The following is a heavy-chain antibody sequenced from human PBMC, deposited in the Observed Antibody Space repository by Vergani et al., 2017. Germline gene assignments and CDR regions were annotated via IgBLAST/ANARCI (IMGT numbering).Heavy chain of an antibody. J-gene: IGHJ2*01. Sequence: QVQLQESGPGLVKPSETLSLTCTVSGGSISSYYWSWIRQPPGKGLEWIGYIYYSGSTNYNPSLKSRVTISVDKSKNQFSLKLSSVTAADTAVYYCARVAHNWNYSRWYFDLWGRGTLVTVSS. CDR2: IYYSGST. CDR1: GGSISSYY. D-gene: IGHD1-7*01. V-gene: IGHV4-59*01. CDR3: ARVAHNWNYSRWYFDL.